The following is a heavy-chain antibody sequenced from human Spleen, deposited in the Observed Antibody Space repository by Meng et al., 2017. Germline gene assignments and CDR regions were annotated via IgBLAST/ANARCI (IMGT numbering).Heavy chain of an antibody. CDR1: GFTFSRYW. CDR3: SKDYTGSDDY. CDR2: INPDGSST. J-gene: IGHJ4*02. D-gene: IGHD5-12*01. Sequence: EVQRVESGGRLVQPGGSRILSCAAFGFTFSRYWMHWVRQVPRQGLVWVSRINPDGSSTSYADSVKGRFTISRDNAKNTLYLQMTRLRAEDTAVYYCSKDYTGSDDYWGQGTLVTVSS. V-gene: IGHV3-74*01.